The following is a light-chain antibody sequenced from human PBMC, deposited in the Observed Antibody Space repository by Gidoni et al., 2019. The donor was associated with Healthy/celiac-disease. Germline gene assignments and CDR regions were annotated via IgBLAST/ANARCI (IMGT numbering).Light chain of an antibody. CDR3: GTWDSSLSAGV. J-gene: IGLJ2*01. CDR2: ENN. V-gene: IGLV1-51*02. Sequence: QSVFTQPPSGSAAPGQKVTISCSGSSSNIGNNYVSWYQQLPGTAPKLLIYENNKRPSGIPDRFSGSKSGTSATLGITGLQTGDEADYYCGTWDSSLSAGVFGGGTKLTVL. CDR1: SSNIGNNY.